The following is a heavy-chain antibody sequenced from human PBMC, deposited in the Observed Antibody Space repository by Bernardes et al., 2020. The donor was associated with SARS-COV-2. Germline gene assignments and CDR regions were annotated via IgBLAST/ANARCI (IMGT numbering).Heavy chain of an antibody. J-gene: IGHJ6*02. CDR1: GFTFSSYG. CDR3: ARDWGVEVGATNYYYYGMDV. D-gene: IGHD1-26*01. CDR2: IWYDGSNK. V-gene: IGHV3-33*01. Sequence: GGSLRLSCAASGFTFSSYGMHWVRQAPGKGLEWVAVIWYDGSNKYYADSVKGRFTISRDNSKNTLYLQMNSLRAEDTAVYYCARDWGVEVGATNYYYYGMDVWGQGTTVTVSS.